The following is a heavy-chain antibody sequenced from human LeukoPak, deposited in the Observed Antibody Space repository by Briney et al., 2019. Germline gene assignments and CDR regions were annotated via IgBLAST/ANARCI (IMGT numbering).Heavy chain of an antibody. CDR1: GYTFSGYY. V-gene: IGHV1-2*02. CDR2: INPTSGGS. J-gene: IGHJ4*02. CDR3: ARGDYASELPSHFDY. Sequence: GASVKVSCKSSGYTFSGYYIHWVRQAPGQGLELMGLINPTSGGSKYAEKFQARVTMTRDTSITTAYMDLNRLTSAETAVFYCARGDYASELPSHFDYWGQGALVTVSS. D-gene: IGHD3-16*01.